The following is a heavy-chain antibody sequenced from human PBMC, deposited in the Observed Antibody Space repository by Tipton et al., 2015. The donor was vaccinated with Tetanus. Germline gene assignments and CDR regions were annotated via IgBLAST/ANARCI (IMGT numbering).Heavy chain of an antibody. CDR1: GYTFTGNY. CDR3: VRPDRYCSGGSCYLALDY. V-gene: IGHV1-2*02. D-gene: IGHD2-15*01. Sequence: QSGAEVKRPGASVRVSCKASGYTFTGNYIHWVRRAPGQGLEWMGWINPNRGGTFYAQKFHGSVTMTSDTSSSTVYMELSRLRSDDTAVYYCVRPDRYCSGGSCYLALDYWGQGTLITVSS. J-gene: IGHJ4*02. CDR2: INPNRGGT.